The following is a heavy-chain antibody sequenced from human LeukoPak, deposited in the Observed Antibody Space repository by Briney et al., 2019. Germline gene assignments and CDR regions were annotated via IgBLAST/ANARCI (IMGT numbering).Heavy chain of an antibody. Sequence: GGSLRLSCAASGFTFSSYSMNWVRQAPGKGLEWVSSISSSSSYIYYADSVKGRFTISRDNAKNSLYLQMNSLRAEDTAVYYCARWIVAGYYYYYMDVWGKGTTVTVSS. CDR3: ARWIVAGYYYYYMDV. J-gene: IGHJ6*03. D-gene: IGHD5-12*01. V-gene: IGHV3-21*01. CDR1: GFTFSSYS. CDR2: ISSSSSYI.